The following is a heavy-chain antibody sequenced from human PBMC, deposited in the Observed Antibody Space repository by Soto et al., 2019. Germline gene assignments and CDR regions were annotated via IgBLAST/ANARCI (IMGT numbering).Heavy chain of an antibody. J-gene: IGHJ6*02. CDR2: IWYDGTNK. Sequence: GGSLRLSCAASGFTFSGYGMHWVRQAPGKGLEWVAGIWYDGTNKYYADSVKGRFTISRDNSKNTLYLQMNSLRAEDTAVYYCAIDRGCSSTSCFLYYYYYGMDVWGQGTTVTVSS. CDR1: GFTFSGYG. D-gene: IGHD2-2*01. CDR3: AIDRGCSSTSCFLYYYYYGMDV. V-gene: IGHV3-33*01.